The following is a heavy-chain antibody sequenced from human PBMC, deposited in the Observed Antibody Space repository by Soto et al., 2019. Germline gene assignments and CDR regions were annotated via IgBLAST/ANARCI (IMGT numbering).Heavy chain of an antibody. CDR2: IDPSDSYT. Sequence: GESLKISCKGSGYSFTSYWISWVRQMPGKGLEWMGRIDPSDSYTNYSPSFQGHVTISADKSISTAYLQWSSLKASDTAMYYCARQYMAAARYYYGMDVWGQGTTVTVSS. J-gene: IGHJ6*02. CDR3: ARQYMAAARYYYGMDV. D-gene: IGHD6-6*01. CDR1: GYSFTSYW. V-gene: IGHV5-10-1*01.